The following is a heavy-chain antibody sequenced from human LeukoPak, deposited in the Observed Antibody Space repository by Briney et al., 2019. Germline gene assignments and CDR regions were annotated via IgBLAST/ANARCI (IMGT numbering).Heavy chain of an antibody. CDR3: ARGDWYYYDSSGYYPY. CDR2: IYTSGST. Sequence: SETLSLTCTVSGGSISSYYWSWLRQPAGKGLEWIGRIYTSGSTNYDPSLKSRVTMSVDTSKNQFSLKLSSVTAADTAVYYCARGDWYYYDSSGYYPYWGQGTLVTVSS. J-gene: IGHJ4*02. V-gene: IGHV4-4*07. CDR1: GGSISSYY. D-gene: IGHD3-22*01.